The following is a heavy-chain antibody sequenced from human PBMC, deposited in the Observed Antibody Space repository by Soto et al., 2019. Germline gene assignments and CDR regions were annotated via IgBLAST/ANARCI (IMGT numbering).Heavy chain of an antibody. V-gene: IGHV3-43D*03. Sequence: GGSLRLSCAASGFTFDDYAMHWVRQAPGKGLEWVSLISWDGGSTYYADSVKGRFTISRDNSKNSLYLQMNSLRAEDTALYYCAKDNYGSGIFGEVNWFDPWGQGTLVTVSS. CDR1: GFTFDDYA. CDR3: AKDNYGSGIFGEVNWFDP. D-gene: IGHD3-10*01. J-gene: IGHJ5*02. CDR2: ISWDGGST.